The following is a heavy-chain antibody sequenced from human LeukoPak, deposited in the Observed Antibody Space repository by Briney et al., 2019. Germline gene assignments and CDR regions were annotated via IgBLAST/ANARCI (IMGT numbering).Heavy chain of an antibody. CDR2: ISGSGGNT. CDR1: GFTFSSYA. V-gene: IGHV3-23*01. J-gene: IGHJ2*01. Sequence: PGGSLRLSCAASGFTFSSYAMSWVRQAPGKGLEWVSSISGSGGNTYYADSVKGRFTISRDNSKNTLSLQMNSLRGEDTAVYYCAKVKPYWYFDLWSRGTLVTVSS. CDR3: AKVKPYWYFDL.